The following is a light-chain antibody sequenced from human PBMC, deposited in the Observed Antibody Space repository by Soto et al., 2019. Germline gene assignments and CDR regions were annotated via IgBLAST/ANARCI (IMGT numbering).Light chain of an antibody. J-gene: IGLJ3*02. CDR2: DVS. CDR1: SSDVGTYNY. V-gene: IGLV2-11*01. Sequence: QSVLTQPRSVSGSPGQSVTISCTGTSSDVGTYNYVSWYQQHPGKAPTLMIHDVSKRPSGVPDRFSGSKSGNTASLTISGLQDEDESDYYCRSYAGSYTWVFGGGTKLTVL. CDR3: RSYAGSYTWV.